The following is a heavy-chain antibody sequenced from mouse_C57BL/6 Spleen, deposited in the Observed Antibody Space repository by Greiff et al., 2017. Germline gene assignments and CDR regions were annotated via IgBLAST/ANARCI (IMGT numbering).Heavy chain of an antibody. D-gene: IGHD1-1*01. Sequence: QVQLKQSGPELVKPGASVKISCQASGYAFSSSWMNWVKQRPGKGLEWIGRVYPGDGDTNYNGKFKGNATLTADKSASTAYMQLSGLSSEDSAVYFCARGNYGSSFDYWGQGTTLTVSS. CDR3: ARGNYGSSFDY. CDR1: GYAFSSSW. J-gene: IGHJ2*01. CDR2: VYPGDGDT. V-gene: IGHV1-82*01.